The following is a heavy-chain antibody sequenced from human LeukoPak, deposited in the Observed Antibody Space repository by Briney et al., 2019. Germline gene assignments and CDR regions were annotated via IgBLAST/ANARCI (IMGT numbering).Heavy chain of an antibody. D-gene: IGHD4-23*01. CDR2: ISYDGSNK. CDR1: GFTFSSYA. V-gene: IGHV3-30-3*01. Sequence: GGSLRLSCAASGFTFSSYAMHWVRQAPGKGLEWVAVISYDGSNKYYADSVKGRFTISRDNSKNTLYLQMNSLRAEDTAVYYCARARSYGGPQSPGAFDIWGQGTMVTVSS. J-gene: IGHJ3*02. CDR3: ARARSYGGPQSPGAFDI.